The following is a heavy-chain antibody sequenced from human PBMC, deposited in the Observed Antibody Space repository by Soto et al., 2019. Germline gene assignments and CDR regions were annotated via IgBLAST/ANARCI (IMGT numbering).Heavy chain of an antibody. CDR3: ARDGSLGVVIHMREGAMDV. Sequence: TGGSLRLSCAASGFTFSRYWMTWVRQAPGKGLEWVANIKEDGSEKYYVDSVKGRFTISRDNAKNSLYLQMNSLRVEDTAVYYCARDGSLGVVIHMREGAMDVWGQGTTVTVS. V-gene: IGHV3-7*01. D-gene: IGHD3-3*01. CDR2: IKEDGSEK. J-gene: IGHJ6*02. CDR1: GFTFSRYW.